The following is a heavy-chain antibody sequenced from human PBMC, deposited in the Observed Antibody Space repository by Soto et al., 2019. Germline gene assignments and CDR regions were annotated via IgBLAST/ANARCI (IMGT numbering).Heavy chain of an antibody. CDR3: ARSEGAARHHYYYGMDV. CDR1: GGSISSYY. CDR2: IYYSGST. J-gene: IGHJ6*02. Sequence: QVQLQESGPGLVKPSETLSLTCTVSGGSISSYYWSWIRQPPGKGLEWIGYIYYSGSTNYNPSLKSRVTISVDTSKNQFSLKLSSVTAADTAVYYCARSEGAARHHYYYGMDVWGQGTTVTVSS. D-gene: IGHD6-6*01. V-gene: IGHV4-59*01.